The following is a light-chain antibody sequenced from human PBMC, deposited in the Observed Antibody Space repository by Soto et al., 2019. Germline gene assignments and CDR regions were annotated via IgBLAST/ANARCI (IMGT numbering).Light chain of an antibody. CDR3: QTWGTARV. CDR1: SGXSSYA. J-gene: IGLJ3*02. Sequence: QLVLTQSPSASASLGASVKLTCXLSSGXSSYAIAWHQQQPEKGPRYLMKLNSDGSHSKGDGIPDRFSGSSSGAERYLTISSLQSEDEADYYCQTWGTARVFGGGTKVTVL. V-gene: IGLV4-69*01. CDR2: LNSDGSH.